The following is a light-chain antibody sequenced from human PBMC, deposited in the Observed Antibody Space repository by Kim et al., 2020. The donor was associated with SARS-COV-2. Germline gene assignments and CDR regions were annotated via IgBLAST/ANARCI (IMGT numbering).Light chain of an antibody. CDR2: QDS. V-gene: IGLV3-1*01. CDR1: KLGDKY. CDR3: QAWDSSLVV. J-gene: IGLJ2*01. Sequence: VSPGQTASITCSGDKLGDKYACWYQQKPGQSPVLVIYQDSKRPSGIPERFSGSNSGNTATLTISGTRAMDEADYYCQAWDSSLVVFGGGTQLTVL.